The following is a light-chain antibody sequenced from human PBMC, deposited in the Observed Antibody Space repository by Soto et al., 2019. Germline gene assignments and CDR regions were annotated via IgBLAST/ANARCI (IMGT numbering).Light chain of an antibody. J-gene: IGKJ4*01. CDR3: QQFNAYPLT. CDR1: QGISDY. CDR2: AAS. V-gene: IGKV1-9*01. Sequence: DIQLTQSPSFLSASVGDRVTISCRASQGISDYLAWYQQKPGKAPELLIYAASTLQSGVPSRFSGSASGTEFTLTISSLQPEDFATYFCQQFNAYPLTFGGGTMVEIK.